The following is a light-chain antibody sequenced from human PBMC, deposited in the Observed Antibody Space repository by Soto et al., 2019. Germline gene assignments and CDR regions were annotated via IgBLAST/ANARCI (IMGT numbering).Light chain of an antibody. V-gene: IGKV3-20*01. CDR2: GAS. J-gene: IGKJ5*01. CDR1: QSVSSRT. Sequence: EIVLTQSPGTLSLSPGERVTLSCRASQSVSSRTLAWYQQRPGQAPRLLIFGASSRATGIPDRFSGSGSGTDFTLTISRLEPEDFAVYYCQQYGASPITFGQGTRLEN. CDR3: QQYGASPIT.